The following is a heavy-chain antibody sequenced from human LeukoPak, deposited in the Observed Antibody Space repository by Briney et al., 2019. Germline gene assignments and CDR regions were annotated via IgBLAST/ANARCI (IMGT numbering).Heavy chain of an antibody. V-gene: IGHV3-7*01. D-gene: IGHD3-3*01. Sequence: GGSLRLSCAASGFSFTTYWMSWVRQAPGKGLEWVANIKQDGTEKYYVDSVKGRFTISRDNAKNSLYLQMNSLRVEDTAVYYCARERERFLNLWGQGTLVTVSS. CDR3: ARERERFLNL. CDR2: IKQDGTEK. CDR1: GFSFTTYW. J-gene: IGHJ4*02.